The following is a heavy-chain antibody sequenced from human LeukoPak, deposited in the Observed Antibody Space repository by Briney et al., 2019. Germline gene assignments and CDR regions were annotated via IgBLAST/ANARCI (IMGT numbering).Heavy chain of an antibody. D-gene: IGHD3-10*01. CDR2: INHSGST. J-gene: IGHJ4*02. CDR3: ARALTGRGYYFDY. CDR1: GGSFSGYY. Sequence: SETLSLTCAVYGGSFSGYYWSWIRQPPGKGLEWIGEINHSGSTNYNPSLKSRVTISVDTSKNQFSLKLSPVTAADTAVYYCARALTGRGYYFDYWGQGTLVTVSS. V-gene: IGHV4-34*01.